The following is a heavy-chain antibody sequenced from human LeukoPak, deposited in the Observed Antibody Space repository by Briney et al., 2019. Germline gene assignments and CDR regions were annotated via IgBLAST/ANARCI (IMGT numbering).Heavy chain of an antibody. CDR2: IYSGGTT. J-gene: IGHJ4*02. V-gene: IGHV3-53*01. CDR3: ASLEGGPSDGR. D-gene: IGHD3-3*01. CDR1: GFPVRSRY. Sequence: GGSLRLSCEVFGFPVRSRYMTWVRQPPGKGLECVSVIYSGGTTYHIDSVKGRFTIPRDISKSTMYLEMNNLRVEDTAIYYCASLEGGPSDGRWGQGTLVTVSS.